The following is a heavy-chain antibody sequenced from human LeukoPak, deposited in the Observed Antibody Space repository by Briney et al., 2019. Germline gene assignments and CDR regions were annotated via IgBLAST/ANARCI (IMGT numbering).Heavy chain of an antibody. CDR1: GFTFSNYR. J-gene: IGHJ4*02. CDR2: DPDGTTT. Sequence: GGSLRLSCAASGFTFSNYRVHWVRQAPGMGLVWVSRDPDGTTTSYADSVKGRFTISRDNAKNTLYLQMNSLRAEDTAVYYCARGYSGSYRIDYWGQGTLVTVSS. CDR3: ARGYSGSYRIDY. D-gene: IGHD1-26*01. V-gene: IGHV3-74*01.